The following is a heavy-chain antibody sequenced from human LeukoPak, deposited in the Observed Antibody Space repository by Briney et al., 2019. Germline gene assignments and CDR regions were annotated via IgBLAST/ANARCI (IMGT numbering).Heavy chain of an antibody. D-gene: IGHD2-8*02. J-gene: IGHJ4*02. CDR3: ATYRQVLLPFES. CDR2: IFPSGGEI. V-gene: IGHV3-23*01. Sequence: GGSPRLSCAASGFTFSTFAMIWVRQPPGKGLEWVSSIFPSGGEIHYADSVRGRFTISRDNSKSTLSLQMNSLRAEDTAIYYCATYRQVLLPFESWGQGTLVSVSS. CDR1: GFTFSTFA.